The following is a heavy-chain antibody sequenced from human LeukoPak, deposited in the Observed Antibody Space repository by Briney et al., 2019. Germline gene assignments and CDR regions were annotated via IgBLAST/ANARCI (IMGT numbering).Heavy chain of an antibody. Sequence: PSETLSLTCTVSGGSISSGSYYWSWIRQPAGKGLEWIGRIYTSGSTNYNPSLKSRVTISVDTSKNQFSLKLNSVTAADTAVYYCARPLISGYRYTFDYWGQGTLVTVSS. D-gene: IGHD3-16*02. J-gene: IGHJ4*02. V-gene: IGHV4-61*02. CDR1: GGSISSGSYY. CDR3: ARPLISGYRYTFDY. CDR2: IYTSGST.